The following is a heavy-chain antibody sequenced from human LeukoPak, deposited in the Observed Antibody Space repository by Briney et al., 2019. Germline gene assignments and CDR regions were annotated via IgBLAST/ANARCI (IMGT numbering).Heavy chain of an antibody. V-gene: IGHV4-4*02. CDR1: GGSISSSNW. D-gene: IGHD3-22*01. Sequence: PSGTLSLTCVVSGGSISSSNWWNWVRQPPGKGLEWIGEIYHSGSTNYNPSLKSRVTISVDKSKNQFSLKVNSVTAADTAVYYCARGLDRGWLLRYYYYGMDVWGQGTTVTVSS. CDR2: IYHSGST. CDR3: ARGLDRGWLLRYYYYGMDV. J-gene: IGHJ6*02.